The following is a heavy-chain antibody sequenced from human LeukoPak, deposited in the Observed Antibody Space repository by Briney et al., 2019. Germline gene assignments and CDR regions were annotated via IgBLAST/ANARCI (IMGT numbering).Heavy chain of an antibody. D-gene: IGHD3-10*01. CDR3: ARLSSYGSGSDYHYYFDY. J-gene: IGHJ4*02. CDR1: GFTVSSNY. V-gene: IGHV3-53*01. CDR2: IYSGGTT. Sequence: PGGSLRLSCAASGFTVSSNYMSWVRQAPGKGLEWVSVIYSGGTTSYADSVKGRFTISRDNSKNTLFLQLNSLRAEDTAVYYCARLSSYGSGSDYHYYFDYWGQGTLVTVSS.